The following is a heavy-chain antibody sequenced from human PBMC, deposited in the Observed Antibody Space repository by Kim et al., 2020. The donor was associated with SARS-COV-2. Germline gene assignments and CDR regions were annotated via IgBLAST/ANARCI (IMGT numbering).Heavy chain of an antibody. J-gene: IGHJ6*02. D-gene: IGHD4-17*01. CDR3: ARPEEGLTYPYGDYFPGPVNYYGMDV. CDR1: GGTFSSYA. Sequence: SVKVSCKASGGTFSSYAISWVRQAPGQGLEWMGGIIPIFGTANYAQKFQGRVTITADESTSTAYMELSSLRSEDTAVYYCARPEEGLTYPYGDYFPGPVNYYGMDVWGQGTTVTVSS. CDR2: IIPIFGTA. V-gene: IGHV1-69*13.